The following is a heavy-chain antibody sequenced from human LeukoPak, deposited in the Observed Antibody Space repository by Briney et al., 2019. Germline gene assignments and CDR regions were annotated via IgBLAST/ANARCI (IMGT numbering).Heavy chain of an antibody. Sequence: GGSLRLYCAASGFTFSSYGIHWVRQAPGKGLEWVAVISYDGSNKYYADSVKGRFTISRDNSKNTLYLQMNSLRAEDTAVYYCAREAGCTSCYTPSFFDYWGQGTLVTVSS. V-gene: IGHV3-30*03. CDR2: ISYDGSNK. CDR1: GFTFSSYG. CDR3: AREAGCTSCYTPSFFDY. D-gene: IGHD2-2*02. J-gene: IGHJ4*02.